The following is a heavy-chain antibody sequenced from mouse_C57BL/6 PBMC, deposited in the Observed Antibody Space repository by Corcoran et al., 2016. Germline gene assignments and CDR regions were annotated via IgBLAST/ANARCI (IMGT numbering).Heavy chain of an antibody. D-gene: IGHD2-5*01. J-gene: IGHJ3*01. V-gene: IGHV1-18*01. Sequence: EVQLQQSRPELVKPGASVKIPCKASGYTFTDYNMDRVKQSHGKSLEWIGDINPNNGGTIYNQKFKGKATLTVDKSSSTAYMELRSLTSEDTAVYYCAVVYRNSAWFAYWGQGTLVTVSA. CDR2: INPNNGGT. CDR1: GYTFTDYN. CDR3: AVVYRNSAWFAY.